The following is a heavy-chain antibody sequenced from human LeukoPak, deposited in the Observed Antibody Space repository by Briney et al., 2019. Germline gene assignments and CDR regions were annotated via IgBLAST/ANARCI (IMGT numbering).Heavy chain of an antibody. D-gene: IGHD3-3*01. CDR2: INPNSGGT. CDR1: GYTFTGYY. CDR3: APWDFWSGYYNGFDY. V-gene: IGHV1-2*02. Sequence: ASVKVSCKASGYTFTGYYMHWVRQAPGQGLEWMGWINPNSGGTNYAQKFQGRVTTTRDTSISTAYMELSRLRSDDTAVYYCAPWDFWSGYYNGFDYWGQGTLVTVSS. J-gene: IGHJ4*02.